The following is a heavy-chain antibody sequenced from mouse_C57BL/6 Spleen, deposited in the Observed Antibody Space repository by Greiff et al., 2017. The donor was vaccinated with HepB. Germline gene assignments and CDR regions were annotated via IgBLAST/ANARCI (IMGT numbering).Heavy chain of an antibody. D-gene: IGHD1-1*01. Sequence: DVKLVESGGGLVKPGGSLKLSCAASGFTFSSYTMSWVRQTPEKRLEWVATISGGGGNTYYPDSVKGRFTISRDNAKNTLYLQMSSLRSEDTALYYCARQITTVVDYFDYWGQGTTLTVSS. J-gene: IGHJ2*01. CDR2: ISGGGGNT. CDR3: ARQITTVVDYFDY. CDR1: GFTFSSYT. V-gene: IGHV5-9*01.